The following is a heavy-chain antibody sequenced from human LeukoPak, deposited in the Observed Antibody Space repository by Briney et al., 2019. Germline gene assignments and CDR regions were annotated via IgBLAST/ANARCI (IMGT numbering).Heavy chain of an antibody. D-gene: IGHD3-16*01. V-gene: IGHV4-61*01. CDR2: IYYSGST. CDR3: ARDGGPFDY. CDR1: AYSISSSYY. Sequence: SETLSLTCTVSAYSISSSYYWSWIRQPPGNGLEWIGYIYYSGSTNYNPSLKSRVTISVDTSKNQFSLKLSSVTAADTAVYYCARDGGPFDYWGQGTLVTVSS. J-gene: IGHJ4*02.